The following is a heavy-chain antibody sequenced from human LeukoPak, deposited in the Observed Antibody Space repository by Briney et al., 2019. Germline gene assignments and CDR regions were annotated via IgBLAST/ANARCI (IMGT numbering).Heavy chain of an antibody. CDR2: IKQDGSEK. Sequence: PGGSLRLSCAASGFTFSSYWMSWVRQAPGKGLEWVANIKQDGSEKYYVDSVKGRFTISRDNAKNSLYLQMNSLRAEDTAVYYCAKDPGGYYDSSGYYRPHSYWYFDLWGRGTLVTVSS. D-gene: IGHD3-22*01. CDR3: AKDPGGYYDSSGYYRPHSYWYFDL. J-gene: IGHJ2*01. V-gene: IGHV3-7*03. CDR1: GFTFSSYW.